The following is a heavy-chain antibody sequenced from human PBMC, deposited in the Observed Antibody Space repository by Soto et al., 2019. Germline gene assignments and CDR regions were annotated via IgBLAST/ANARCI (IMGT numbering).Heavy chain of an antibody. V-gene: IGHV4-39*01. D-gene: IGHD3-9*01. CDR2: IYYSGST. CDR3: ASSLRYFDWLLSFYWFDP. CDR1: CGSISSSSYY. J-gene: IGHJ5*02. Sequence: SETLSLTCTVSCGSISSSSYYWGWIRQPPGKGLEWIGSIYYSGSTYYNPSLKSRVTISVDTSKNQFSLKLSSVTAADTAVYYCASSLRYFDWLLSFYWFDPWGPGTLVTVSS.